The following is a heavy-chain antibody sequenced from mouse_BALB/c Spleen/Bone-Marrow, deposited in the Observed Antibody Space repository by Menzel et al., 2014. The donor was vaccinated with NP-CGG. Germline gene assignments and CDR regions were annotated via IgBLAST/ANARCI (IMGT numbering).Heavy chain of an antibody. Sequence: EVHLVESGAELAKPGASVKLSCTASGFNIKDTYMHWVKQRPEQGLEWIGRIDPANGNTKYDPKFQGKTTITADTSSNTAYLQPSSLTSEDTAVYYCAAYYRYLAWFAYWGQGTLVTVSA. CDR1: GFNIKDTY. CDR3: AAYYRYLAWFAY. D-gene: IGHD2-14*01. CDR2: IDPANGNT. V-gene: IGHV14-3*02. J-gene: IGHJ3*01.